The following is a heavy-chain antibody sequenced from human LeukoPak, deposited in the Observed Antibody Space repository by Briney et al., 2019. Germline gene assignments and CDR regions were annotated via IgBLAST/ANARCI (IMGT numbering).Heavy chain of an antibody. CDR1: GLTFSSYA. J-gene: IGHJ4*02. CDR2: ISGSGGST. Sequence: GGSLRLSCAASGLTFSSYAMSWVRQAPGKGLEWVSAISGSGGSTYYADSVKGRFTISRDNSKNTLYLQMNSLRAEDTAVYYCAKDRYSSGWYIENWGQGTLVAVSS. V-gene: IGHV3-23*01. CDR3: AKDRYSSGWYIEN. D-gene: IGHD6-19*01.